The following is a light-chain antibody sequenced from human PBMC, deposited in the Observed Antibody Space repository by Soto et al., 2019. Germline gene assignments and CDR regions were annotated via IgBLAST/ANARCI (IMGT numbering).Light chain of an antibody. Sequence: EIVLTQSPGTLSLSPGERTTLSCRASQSVTNNYLDWFQQKPGQSPRRLIYDASIRADGIPDRFSGSGSETDVTLTISRLEPEDSAVYYCQQCSFSPRTFGQGTKVDIK. J-gene: IGKJ1*01. CDR1: QSVTNNY. CDR2: DAS. V-gene: IGKV3-20*01. CDR3: QQCSFSPRT.